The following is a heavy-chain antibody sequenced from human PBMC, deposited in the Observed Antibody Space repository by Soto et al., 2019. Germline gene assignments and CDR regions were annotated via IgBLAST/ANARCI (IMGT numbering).Heavy chain of an antibody. J-gene: IGHJ3*02. CDR3: AKDIVVVPAAISAFDI. V-gene: IGHV3-23*01. CDR1: GFTFSSYA. Sequence: GGSLRLSCAASGFTFSSYAMSWVRQAPGKGLEWVSAISGSGGSTYYADSVKGRFTISRDNSKNTLYLQMNSLRAEETAVYYCAKDIVVVPAAISAFDIWGQGTMVTVSS. D-gene: IGHD2-2*01. CDR2: ISGSGGST.